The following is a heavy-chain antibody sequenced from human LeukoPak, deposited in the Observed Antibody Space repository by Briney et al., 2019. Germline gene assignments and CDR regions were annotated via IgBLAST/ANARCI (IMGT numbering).Heavy chain of an antibody. CDR2: IGGSSGRT. Sequence: PGGCLRLSCAASGFTFNSYVMSWVRQAPGKGLEWVSAIGGSSGRTYYADSVRGRFTISRDNSKNTVYLQLNSLRGEDTAVYYCAKDLVSGDWYWRGFDSWGQGTLVTVSS. D-gene: IGHD6-19*01. CDR1: GFTFNSYV. J-gene: IGHJ4*02. V-gene: IGHV3-23*01. CDR3: AKDLVSGDWYWRGFDS.